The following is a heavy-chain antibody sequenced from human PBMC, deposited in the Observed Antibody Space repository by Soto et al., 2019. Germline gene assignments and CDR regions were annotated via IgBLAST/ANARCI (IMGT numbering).Heavy chain of an antibody. CDR2: IKSNTDGGTT. D-gene: IGHD2-15*01. Sequence: EVQLVESGGGLVKPGGSLRLSCAASGFTFSNAWMNWVRQAPGKGLEWVGRIKSNTDGGTTDYAAPVKGRFTISRDDSKNTLYLQMNSLKTEDTAVYYCTTGYCSGGSCYGSHYYYGMDFWGQGTTVTVSS. V-gene: IGHV3-15*07. J-gene: IGHJ6*02. CDR3: TTGYCSGGSCYGSHYYYGMDF. CDR1: GFTFSNAW.